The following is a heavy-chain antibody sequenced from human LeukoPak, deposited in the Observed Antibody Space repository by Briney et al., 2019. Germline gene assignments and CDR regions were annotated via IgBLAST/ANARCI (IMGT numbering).Heavy chain of an antibody. V-gene: IGHV4-39*07. J-gene: IGHJ5*02. CDR3: ARDTGLTKGIAAAGTMNWFDP. Sequence: SETLSLTCTVSGGSISSSSYYWGWIRQPPGKGLEWIGSIYYSGSTYYNPSLKSRVTISVDTSKNQFSLKLSSVTAADTAVYYCARDTGLTKGIAAAGTMNWFDPWGQGTLVTVSS. CDR2: IYYSGST. D-gene: IGHD6-13*01. CDR1: GGSISSSSYY.